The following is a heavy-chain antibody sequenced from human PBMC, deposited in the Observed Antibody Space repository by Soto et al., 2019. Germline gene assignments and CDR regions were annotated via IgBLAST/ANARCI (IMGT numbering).Heavy chain of an antibody. J-gene: IGHJ6*02. CDR3: ASEYSSSKNYYYGMDV. D-gene: IGHD6-6*01. V-gene: IGHV1-46*01. CDR1: GYTLTSYY. Sequence: GASVKVSCKASGYTLTSYYMHWVRQAPGQGLEWMGIINPSGGSTSYAQKFQGRVTMTRDTSTSTVYMELSSLRSEDTAVYYCASEYSSSKNYYYGMDVWGQGTTVTVSS. CDR2: INPSGGST.